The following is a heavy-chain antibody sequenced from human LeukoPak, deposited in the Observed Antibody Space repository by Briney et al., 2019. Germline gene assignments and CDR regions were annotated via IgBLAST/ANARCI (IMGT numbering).Heavy chain of an antibody. J-gene: IGHJ5*02. CDR3: ARGDIVVLPAGIPHNWFDP. CDR2: INPNSGGT. CDR1: GYSFTVYY. Sequence: ASVTVSFKASGYSFTVYYIHWVRQAPGQGLEWMGWINPNSGGTNYAQKFQGRVTMTRDTSISTAYMELSRLRSDDTAVYYCARGDIVVLPAGIPHNWFDPWGQGTLVTVSS. V-gene: IGHV1-2*02. D-gene: IGHD2-2*02.